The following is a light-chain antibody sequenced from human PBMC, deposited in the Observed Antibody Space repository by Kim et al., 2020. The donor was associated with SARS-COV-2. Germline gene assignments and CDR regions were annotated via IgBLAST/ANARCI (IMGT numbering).Light chain of an antibody. CDR2: GAS. CDR1: QGVSSN. V-gene: IGKV3-15*01. CDR3: QQYNNWPFYT. J-gene: IGKJ2*01. Sequence: VSPGERATLSCRASQGVSSNLAWYQQKPGQAPRLLIYGASTRATGIPARFSGSGSGTEFTLTISSLQSEDFAVYYCQQYNNWPFYTFGQGTKLEI.